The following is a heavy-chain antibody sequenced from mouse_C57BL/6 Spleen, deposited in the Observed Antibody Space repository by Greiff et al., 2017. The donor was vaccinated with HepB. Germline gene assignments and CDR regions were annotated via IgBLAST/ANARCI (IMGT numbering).Heavy chain of an antibody. CDR3: ARRGGNAYFDY. V-gene: IGHV1-58*01. J-gene: IGHJ2*01. Sequence: DVKLQESGAELVRPGSSVKMSCKTSGYTFTSYGINWVKQRPGQGLEWIGYIYIGNGYTEYNEKFKGKATLTSDTSSSTAYMQLSSLTSEDSSIYCGARRGGNAYFDYWGQGTTLTVSS. CDR1: GYTFTSYG. CDR2: IYIGNGYT. D-gene: IGHD2-1*01.